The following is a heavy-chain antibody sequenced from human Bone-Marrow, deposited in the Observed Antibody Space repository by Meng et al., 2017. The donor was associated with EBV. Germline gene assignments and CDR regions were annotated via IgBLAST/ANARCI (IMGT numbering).Heavy chain of an antibody. Sequence: QVQLVGSGGGGVQPGRSLRLSCAASGFIFDNSAMHWVRQAPGKGLEWVASISYDGSNKYYADSVKGRFTISRDNSKNTLYLQMNSLRAEDTAVYYCAKVGRPLQYWLDPWGQGTLVTVSS. V-gene: IGHV3-30*18. CDR2: ISYDGSNK. CDR1: GFIFDNSA. CDR3: AKVGRPLQYWLDP. D-gene: IGHD4-11*01. J-gene: IGHJ5*02.